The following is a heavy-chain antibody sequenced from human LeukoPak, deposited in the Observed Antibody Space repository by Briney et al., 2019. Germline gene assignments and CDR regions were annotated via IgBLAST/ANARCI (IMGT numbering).Heavy chain of an antibody. Sequence: GASVKASCKGSGYSFTNYWIGWVRQMPGKGLEWMGIIYPGDSDTRYSPSFQGQVTISADKSISTAYLQWSSLKASDTAMYYCARRLDTAMGEAFDIWGQGTMVTVSS. CDR2: IYPGDSDT. CDR1: GYSFTNYW. J-gene: IGHJ3*02. D-gene: IGHD5-18*01. V-gene: IGHV5-51*01. CDR3: ARRLDTAMGEAFDI.